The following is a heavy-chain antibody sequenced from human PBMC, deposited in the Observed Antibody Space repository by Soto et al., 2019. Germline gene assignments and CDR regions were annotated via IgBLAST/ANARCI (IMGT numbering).Heavy chain of an antibody. J-gene: IGHJ4*02. V-gene: IGHV4-39*01. D-gene: IGHD3-22*01. CDR3: ARTYFYDRSGYPILGNFDL. CDR1: GGSISSGNYY. Sequence: SETMSLTCTVSGGSISSGNYYWSWIRQPPGKGLEWIGSFYYSGSTYYNPSLKGRATISVDTSKNQFSLKLISVTAADTAVYYCARTYFYDRSGYPILGNFDLWGQGTLVTVSS. CDR2: FYYSGST.